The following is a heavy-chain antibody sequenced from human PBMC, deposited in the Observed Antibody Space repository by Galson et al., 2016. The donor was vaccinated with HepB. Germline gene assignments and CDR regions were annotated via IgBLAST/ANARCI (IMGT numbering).Heavy chain of an antibody. D-gene: IGHD5-12*01. Sequence: SLRLSCAVSTVSLNNYEMNWVRLAPGKGLEWISFIGRGGTPTYYADSVKGRFTISRDNAGNSVNLQMNSLRADDTALYYCVAVRAEYSGAFKRKRRSDPQNDIWGQGTMVTVSS. CDR3: VAVRAEYSGAFKRKRRSDPQNDI. CDR2: IGRGGTPT. V-gene: IGHV3-48*03. CDR1: TVSLNNYE. J-gene: IGHJ3*02.